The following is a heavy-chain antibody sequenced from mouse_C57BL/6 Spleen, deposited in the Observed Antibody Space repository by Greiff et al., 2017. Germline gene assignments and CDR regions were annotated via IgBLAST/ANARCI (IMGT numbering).Heavy chain of an antibody. J-gene: IGHJ1*03. CDR3: ARAYVGYFDV. CDR2: SRNKANDYTT. CDR1: GFTFSDFY. Sequence: EVKVVESGGGLVQSGRSLRLSCATSGFTFSDFYMEWVRQAPGKGLEWIAASRNKANDYTTEYSASVKGRFIVSRDTSQSILYLQMNALRAEDTAIYYCARAYVGYFDVWGTGTTVTVSS. D-gene: IGHD2-12*01. V-gene: IGHV7-1*01.